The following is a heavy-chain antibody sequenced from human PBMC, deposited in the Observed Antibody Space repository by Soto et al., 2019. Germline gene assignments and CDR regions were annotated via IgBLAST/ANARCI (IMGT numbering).Heavy chain of an antibody. CDR2: ISSTTNYI. CDR1: GFTFTRYS. J-gene: IGHJ4*02. CDR3: ARESEDLTSNFDY. Sequence: GGSLRLSCAASGFTFTRYSMNWVRQAPGKGLEWVSFISSTTNYIYYADSMKGRFTVSRDNAKNSVYLEMNSLSAEDTALYYCARESEDLTSNFDYWGQGTLVTVSS. V-gene: IGHV3-21*01.